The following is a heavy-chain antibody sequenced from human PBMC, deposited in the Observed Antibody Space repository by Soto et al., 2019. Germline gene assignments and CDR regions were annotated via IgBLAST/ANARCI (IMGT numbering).Heavy chain of an antibody. Sequence: QVQLVQSGAEVNKPGASVKVSCKTSGYTFTNYFIHWVRQAPGQGLEWMGIINPRADSTNYAQKFQGRXXVXRXXSKSTVYMELRSLRSEDTAVYFCAREYGGSRVFDYWGQGTLVTVSS. CDR1: GYTFTNYF. CDR2: INPRADST. J-gene: IGHJ4*02. D-gene: IGHD1-26*01. V-gene: IGHV1-46*01. CDR3: AREYGGSRVFDY.